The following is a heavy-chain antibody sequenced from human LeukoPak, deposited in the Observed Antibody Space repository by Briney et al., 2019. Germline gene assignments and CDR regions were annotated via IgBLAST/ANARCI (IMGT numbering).Heavy chain of an antibody. CDR1: GFTFSSYA. CDR3: AKDGRDVGSGSYYGDY. Sequence: GGSLRLSCAASGFTFSSYAMSWVRQAPGKGLEWVLAISGSGGSTYYADSVKGRFTISRDNSKNTLYLQMNSLRAEDTAVYYCAKDGRDVGSGSYYGDYWGQGTLVTVSS. D-gene: IGHD3-10*01. V-gene: IGHV3-23*01. CDR2: ISGSGGST. J-gene: IGHJ4*02.